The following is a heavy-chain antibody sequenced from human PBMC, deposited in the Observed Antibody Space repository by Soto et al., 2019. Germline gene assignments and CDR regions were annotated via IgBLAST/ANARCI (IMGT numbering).Heavy chain of an antibody. CDR1: GFTFSSYT. D-gene: IGHD6-19*01. V-gene: IGHV3-30-3*01. CDR2: ISYDDGVNK. J-gene: IGHJ4*02. CDR3: ARGIAVAGTPEFDY. Sequence: QVQLVESGGGVVQPGRSLRLSCAASGFTFSSYTMHWVRQAPGKGLEWVAVISYDDGVNKYYADSVKGRFTISRDNSKNTLYLQMNSPRAEDTAVYYCARGIAVAGTPEFDYWGQGALVTVSS.